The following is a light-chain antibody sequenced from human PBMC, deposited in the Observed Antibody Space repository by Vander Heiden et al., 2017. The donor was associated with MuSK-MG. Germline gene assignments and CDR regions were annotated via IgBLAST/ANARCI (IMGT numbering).Light chain of an antibody. J-gene: IGKJ2*01. CDR3: QQYKSYSPYT. CDR1: KSISSS. Sequence: DIQMTQSPSTLSASVGDRVTITCRASKSISSSLAWYQQESGKAPKLLIYKASSLESGVPTRFSGSGSGTEFTLTISSLQPDDFASYYCQQYKSYSPYTFGQGTKLEIK. V-gene: IGKV1-5*03. CDR2: KAS.